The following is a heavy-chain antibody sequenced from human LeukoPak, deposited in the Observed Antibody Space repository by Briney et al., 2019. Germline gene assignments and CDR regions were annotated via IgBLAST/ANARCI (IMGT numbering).Heavy chain of an antibody. V-gene: IGHV3-74*01. CDR1: GFTFSGYW. J-gene: IGHJ3*02. Sequence: PGGSLRLSCAASGFTFSGYWIHWVRQVPGMGLMWVSRINSDGSSTSYAESVKGRFTISRDNAKNTLYLQMNSLRGEDTAVYYCARENDSSGYYLDAFDMWGPGTMVTVSS. CDR3: ARENDSSGYYLDAFDM. CDR2: INSDGSST. D-gene: IGHD3-22*01.